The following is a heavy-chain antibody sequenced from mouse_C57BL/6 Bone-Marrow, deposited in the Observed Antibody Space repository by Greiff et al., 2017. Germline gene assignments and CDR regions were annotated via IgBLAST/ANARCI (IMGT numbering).Heavy chain of an antibody. Sequence: EVKLVESGGGLVKPGGSLKLSCAASGFTFSDYGMHWVRQAPETGLEWVAYISSGSSTIYYADTVKGRFTISRDNAKNTLFLQMTSLRSEDTAMYYCARDYYGSSSYFDYWGQGTTLTVSS. J-gene: IGHJ2*01. CDR1: GFTFSDYG. CDR3: ARDYYGSSSYFDY. D-gene: IGHD1-1*01. CDR2: ISSGSSTI. V-gene: IGHV5-17*01.